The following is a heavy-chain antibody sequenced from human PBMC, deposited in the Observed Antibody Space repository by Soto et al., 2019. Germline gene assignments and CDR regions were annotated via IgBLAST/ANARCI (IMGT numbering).Heavy chain of an antibody. J-gene: IGHJ5*02. CDR1: GFTFSSSA. D-gene: IGHD3-9*01. Sequence: GASVKVSCKASGFTFSSSAVQWVRQARGQRLEWIGKIVVGSGNTNYAQKFQERVTITRDMSTSTAYMELSSLRSEDTAFYYCAAFDPGPMGFDPWGQGTLVT. V-gene: IGHV1-58*01. CDR2: IVVGSGNT. CDR3: AAFDPGPMGFDP.